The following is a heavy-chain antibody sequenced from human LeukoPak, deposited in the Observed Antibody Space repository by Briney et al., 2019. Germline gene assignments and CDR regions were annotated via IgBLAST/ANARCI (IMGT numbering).Heavy chain of an antibody. CDR1: GYTFTGYY. D-gene: IGHD4-11*01. CDR3: ARVRVSNYAGDY. J-gene: IGHJ4*02. V-gene: IGHV1-2*02. CDR2: INPNSGGT. Sequence: ASVKVSCKASGYTFTGYYMHWVRQAPGQGLEWMGWINPNSGGTNYAQKFQGRVTMTRDTSISTAYMELSRLRSDDTAVYYCARVRVSNYAGDYWGQGTLVTVSS.